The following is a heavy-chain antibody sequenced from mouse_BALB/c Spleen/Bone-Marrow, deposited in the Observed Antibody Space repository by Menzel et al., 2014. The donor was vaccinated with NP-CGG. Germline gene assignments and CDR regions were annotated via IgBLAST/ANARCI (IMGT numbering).Heavy chain of an antibody. CDR3: ARNMGSYYGYLAY. CDR1: GFSLTSYG. CDR2: IWSGGST. J-gene: IGHJ3*01. Sequence: VQLVESGPGLVQPSQSLSITCTVSGFSLTSYGVHWVRPSPGKGLEWLGVIWSGGSTDYNAAFISRLSISKDNSKSQVFFKMNSLQADDTAIYYCARNMGSYYGYLAYWGQGTLVTVSA. V-gene: IGHV2-4-1*01. D-gene: IGHD1-2*01.